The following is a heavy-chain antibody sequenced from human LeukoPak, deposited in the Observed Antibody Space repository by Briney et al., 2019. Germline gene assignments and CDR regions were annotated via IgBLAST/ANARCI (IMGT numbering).Heavy chain of an antibody. D-gene: IGHD5-24*01. V-gene: IGHV3-7*01. CDR2: IKQDGSEK. J-gene: IGHJ4*02. CDR3: ANGDGFDY. Sequence: GGSLRLSCAASGFTFSSYSMNWVRQAPGKGLEWVANIKQDGSEKYYVDSVKGRFTISRDNAKNSLYLQMNSLRAEDTVVYYCANGDGFDYWGQGTLVTVSS. CDR1: GFTFSSYS.